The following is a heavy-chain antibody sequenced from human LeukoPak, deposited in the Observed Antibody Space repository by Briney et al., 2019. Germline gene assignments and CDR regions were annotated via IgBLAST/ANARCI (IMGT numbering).Heavy chain of an antibody. CDR3: ARCNPYLYYYYMDV. CDR1: GYSISSGYY. V-gene: IGHV4-38-2*02. J-gene: IGHJ6*03. CDR2: IYHSGST. D-gene: IGHD1-14*01. Sequence: SETLSLTCTVSGYSISSGYYWGWIRQPPGKGLEWIGGIYHSGSTYYNPSLKSRVTISVDTSKNQFSLKLSSVTAADTAVYYCARCNPYLYYYYMDVWGKGTTVTVSS.